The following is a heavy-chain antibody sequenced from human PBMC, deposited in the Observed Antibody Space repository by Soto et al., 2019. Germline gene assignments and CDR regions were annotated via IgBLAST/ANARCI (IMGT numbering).Heavy chain of an antibody. CDR3: ARDTPPQDIVVVPAVPGGMDV. J-gene: IGHJ6*02. CDR2: IWYDGSNK. CDR1: GFTFSSYG. Sequence: GGSLRLSCAASGFTFSSYGMHWVRQAPGKGLEWVAVIWYDGSNKYYADSVKGRFTISRDNSKNTLYLQMNSLRAEDTAVYYCARDTPPQDIVVVPAVPGGMDVWGQGTTVTVS. D-gene: IGHD2-2*01. V-gene: IGHV3-33*01.